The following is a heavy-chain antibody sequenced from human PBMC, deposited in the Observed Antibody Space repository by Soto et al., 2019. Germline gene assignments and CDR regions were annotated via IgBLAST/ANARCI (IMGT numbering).Heavy chain of an antibody. D-gene: IGHD6-19*01. Sequence: ASVKVSCKASGYTFSSYAMHWARQAPGQRLEWMGWISSGNDNTKYSQKFQDRVTITRDTSASTAYMELSSLSFEDTAVYYCARDEGVASGNCGQGTLVTVSS. CDR3: ARDEGVASGN. V-gene: IGHV1-3*04. CDR2: ISSGNDNT. J-gene: IGHJ4*02. CDR1: GYTFSSYA.